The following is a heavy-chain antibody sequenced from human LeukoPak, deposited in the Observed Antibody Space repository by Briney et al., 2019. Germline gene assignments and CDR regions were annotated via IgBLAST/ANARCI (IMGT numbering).Heavy chain of an antibody. CDR3: ARDVAPRPYYYMDV. CDR2: ISGSGDSP. V-gene: IGHV3-23*01. D-gene: IGHD6-6*01. CDR1: GFTVSSNY. J-gene: IGHJ6*03. Sequence: PGGSLRLSCAASGFTVSSNYMSWVRQAPGKGLEWVSAISGSGDSPYYADSVKGRFTISRDNSKNTLFLQMTSLRAEDTAVYYCARDVAPRPYYYMDVWGRGTTVTVSS.